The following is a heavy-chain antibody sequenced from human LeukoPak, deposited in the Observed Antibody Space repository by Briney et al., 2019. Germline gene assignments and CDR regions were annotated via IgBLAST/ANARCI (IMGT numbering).Heavy chain of an antibody. Sequence: GESLKISCKGSGYSFTSYWIGWVRQMPGKGLEWMGIIYPGDSDTRYSPSFQGQVTISADKSISTAYLQWSSLKASDTAMYYCARGYCSSTSCLYFDYWGQGTLVTASS. CDR3: ARGYCSSTSCLYFDY. CDR2: IYPGDSDT. J-gene: IGHJ4*02. D-gene: IGHD2-2*01. CDR1: GYSFTSYW. V-gene: IGHV5-51*01.